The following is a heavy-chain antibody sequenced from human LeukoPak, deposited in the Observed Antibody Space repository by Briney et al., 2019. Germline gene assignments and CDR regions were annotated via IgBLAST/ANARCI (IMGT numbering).Heavy chain of an antibody. CDR1: GFTFSSYA. Sequence: GGSLTLSCAPSGFTFSSYAMSWVRQAPGKGLECVSTIGGSGHKTFYADCVKGRFTISRDNCKNMLHLQMSSLTGEDTALYYCVRRGDASSGWGDHDYWGQGALVTVSS. J-gene: IGHJ4*02. V-gene: IGHV3-23*01. CDR2: IGGSGHKT. D-gene: IGHD6-19*01. CDR3: VRRGDASSGWGDHDY.